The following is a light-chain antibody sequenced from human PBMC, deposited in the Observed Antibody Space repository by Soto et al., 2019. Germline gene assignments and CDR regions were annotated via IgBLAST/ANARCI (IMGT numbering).Light chain of an antibody. CDR2: DVS. V-gene: IGLV2-11*01. CDR1: SSDVGAYNY. CDR3: CSYAGSLGVCYV. Sequence: QSVLTQPRSVSGSPGQSVTISCTGTSSDVGAYNYVSWYQQHPGKAPKLMIYDVSKRPSGVPDRFSGSKSGNTASLTISGLQAEDEADYYCCSYAGSLGVCYVFGIGPKVTVL. J-gene: IGLJ1*01.